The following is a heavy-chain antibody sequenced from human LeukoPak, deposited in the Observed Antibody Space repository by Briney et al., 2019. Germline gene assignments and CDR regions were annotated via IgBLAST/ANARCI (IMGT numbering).Heavy chain of an antibody. J-gene: IGHJ6*02. Sequence: SETLSLTCTVSGGSISSYYWSWIRQPPGKGLEWIGYIYYSGSTNYNPSLKSRVTISVDTSKNQFSLKLSSVTAADTALYYCARGLHYNILTGGMDVWGQGTTVIVSS. CDR2: IYYSGST. D-gene: IGHD3-9*01. V-gene: IGHV4-59*01. CDR1: GGSISSYY. CDR3: ARGLHYNILTGGMDV.